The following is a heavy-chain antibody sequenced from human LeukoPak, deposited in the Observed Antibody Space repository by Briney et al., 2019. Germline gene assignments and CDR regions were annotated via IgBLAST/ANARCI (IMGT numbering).Heavy chain of an antibody. D-gene: IGHD3-22*01. CDR2: IIPIFGTA. CDR1: GYTFTSYD. CDR3: ARDIYYDSSGYT. Sequence: SVKVSCKASGYTFTSYDINWVRQATGQGLEWMGGIIPIFGTANYAQKFQGRVTITADESTSTAYMELSSLRSEDTAVYYCARDIYYDSSGYTWGQGTLVTVSS. J-gene: IGHJ5*02. V-gene: IGHV1-69*13.